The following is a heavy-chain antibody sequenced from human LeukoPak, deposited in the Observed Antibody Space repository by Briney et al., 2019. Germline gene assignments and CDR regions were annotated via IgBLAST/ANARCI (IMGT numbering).Heavy chain of an antibody. V-gene: IGHV3-23*01. J-gene: IGHJ4*02. CDR1: GFTFSSYA. D-gene: IGHD3-22*01. CDR3: AKDFNYYDSGGYYSVVY. CDR2: ISGSGGST. Sequence: SGGSLRLSCAASGFTFSSYAVSWVRQAPGKGLEWVSAISGSGGSTYYADSVKGRFTISRDNSKNTLYLQMNSLRAEDTAVYYCAKDFNYYDSGGYYSVVYWGQGTLVTVSS.